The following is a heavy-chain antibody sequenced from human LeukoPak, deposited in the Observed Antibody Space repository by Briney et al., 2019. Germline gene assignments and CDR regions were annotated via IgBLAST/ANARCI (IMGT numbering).Heavy chain of an antibody. CDR3: ARVSEYSSSSELRG. Sequence: SVKVSCKASGGTFSSYAISWVRQAPGQGLEWMGGVIPIFGTANYAQKFQGRVTITADESTSTVYMELSSLRSEDTAVYYCARVSEYSSSSELRGWGQGTLVTVSS. CDR2: VIPIFGTA. D-gene: IGHD6-6*01. CDR1: GGTFSSYA. J-gene: IGHJ4*02. V-gene: IGHV1-69*13.